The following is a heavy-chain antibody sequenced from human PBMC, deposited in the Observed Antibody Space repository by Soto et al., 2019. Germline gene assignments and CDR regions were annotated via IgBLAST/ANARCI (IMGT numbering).Heavy chain of an antibody. J-gene: IGHJ5*01. V-gene: IGHV4-4*07. CDR3: GRHLNPNYYASSGYAVDS. D-gene: IGHD3-22*01. CDR2: IYSSGGT. CDR1: GGAISGYY. Sequence: KSSETLSLTCTVSGGAISGYYWTWIRQSAGKGLEWIGRIYSSGGTYYNPSLKSRVTISVDTSKNQFSLKLTSVTAADTAVYYCGRHLNPNYYASSGYAVDSWGHGTLVTVSS.